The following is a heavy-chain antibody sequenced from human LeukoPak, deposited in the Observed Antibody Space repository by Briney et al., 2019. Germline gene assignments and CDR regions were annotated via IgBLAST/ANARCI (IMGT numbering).Heavy chain of an antibody. J-gene: IGHJ4*02. CDR2: ISGTSTTI. D-gene: IGHD6-19*01. CDR3: ARDFRSSGTSFDY. V-gene: IGHV3-48*01. Sequence: YISGTSTTIYYADSVKGRFTVSRDNAKNSLYLPMNSLRAEDTAVYYCARDFRSSGTSFDYWGQGTLVTVSS.